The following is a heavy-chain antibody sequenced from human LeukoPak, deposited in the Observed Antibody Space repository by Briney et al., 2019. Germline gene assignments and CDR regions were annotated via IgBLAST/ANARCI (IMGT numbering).Heavy chain of an antibody. CDR2: IIPIFGTA. J-gene: IGHJ3*02. CDR1: GGTFSSYA. CDR3: ARAGYCSSTSCQRHAFDI. V-gene: IGHV1-69*13. D-gene: IGHD2-2*01. Sequence: GASVKVSCKASGGTFSSYAISWVRQAPGQGLEWMGGIIPIFGTANYAQKFQGRVTITADESTSTAYMELSSLRSEDTAVYYCARAGYCSSTSCQRHAFDIWGQGTMVTVSS.